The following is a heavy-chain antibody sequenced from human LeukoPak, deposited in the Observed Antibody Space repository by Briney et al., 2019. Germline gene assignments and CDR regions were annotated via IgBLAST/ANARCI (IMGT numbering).Heavy chain of an antibody. CDR1: GGSISSGGYY. Sequence: MASQTLSLTCTVSGGSISSGGYYWSWIRQHPGKGLEWIGYIYYSGSTYYNPSLKSRVTISVDTSKNQFSLKLSSVTAADTAVYYCARDRGRRYNWFDPWGQGTLVTVSS. CDR3: ARDRGRRYNWFDP. CDR2: IYYSGST. V-gene: IGHV4-31*03. J-gene: IGHJ5*02. D-gene: IGHD3-10*01.